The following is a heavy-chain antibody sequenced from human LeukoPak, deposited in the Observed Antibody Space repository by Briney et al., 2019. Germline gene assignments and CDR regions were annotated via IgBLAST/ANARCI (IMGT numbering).Heavy chain of an antibody. V-gene: IGHV3-48*03. CDR1: GFTFSSYE. CDR2: ISNSGRTK. D-gene: IGHD4-17*01. J-gene: IGHJ4*02. CDR3: ATSSVTTGIDFDC. Sequence: GGSLRLSCAASGFTFSSYEMNWVRQAPGKGLEWVSFISNSGRTKYYADSVKGRFTISRDYAKNSLYLQMNILRADDTAVYYCATSSVTTGIDFDCWGQGTLVTVSS.